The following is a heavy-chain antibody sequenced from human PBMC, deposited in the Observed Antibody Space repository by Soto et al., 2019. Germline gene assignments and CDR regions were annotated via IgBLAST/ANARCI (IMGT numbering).Heavy chain of an antibody. Sequence: ASVKVSCKASGYTFTSFVMHWVRQAPGQRLEWMGSINAGNGNTKYSQRFQGRVTITADESTSTAYMELSSLRSDDTAIYYCVRVVAIPAYPDNWG. CDR1: GYTFTSFV. V-gene: IGHV1-3*01. J-gene: IGHJ4*01. CDR2: INAGNGNT. D-gene: IGHD2-15*01. CDR3: VRVVAIPAYPDN.